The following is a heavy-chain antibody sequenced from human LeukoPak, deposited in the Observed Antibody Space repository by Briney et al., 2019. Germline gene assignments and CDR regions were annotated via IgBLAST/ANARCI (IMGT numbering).Heavy chain of an antibody. CDR2: ITSSGSTI. V-gene: IGHV3-48*04. CDR1: GFAFNSYA. CDR3: ARLRTGRFSTSWFDY. J-gene: IGHJ4*02. Sequence: GGSLRLSCAASGFAFNSYAMSWVRQAPGKGLEWVSSITSSGSTIFYADSVKGRFTVSRDNAKNSLFLQVYSLTAEDTATYYCARLRTGRFSTSWFDYWGQGSLVTVSS. D-gene: IGHD6-13*01.